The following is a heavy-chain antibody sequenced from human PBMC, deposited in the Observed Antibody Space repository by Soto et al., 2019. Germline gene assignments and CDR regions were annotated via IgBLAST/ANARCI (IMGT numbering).Heavy chain of an antibody. CDR1: GGSISSYY. J-gene: IGHJ4*02. Sequence: QVQLQESGPGLVKPSETLSLTCTVSGGSISSYYWSWIRQPPGKGLEWIGYIYYSGSTNYNPSLKRRVTISVDTSKNQFSLQLSSVTAADTAVYYCARDVGAGAIDYWGQGTLVTVSS. CDR3: ARDVGAGAIDY. V-gene: IGHV4-59*01. CDR2: IYYSGST. D-gene: IGHD1-26*01.